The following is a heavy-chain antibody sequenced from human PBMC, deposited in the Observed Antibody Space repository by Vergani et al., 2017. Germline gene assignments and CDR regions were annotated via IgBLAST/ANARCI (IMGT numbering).Heavy chain of an antibody. J-gene: IGHJ4*02. CDR1: GGSFSTYG. CDR2: IIPIFDKA. D-gene: IGHD3-10*01. V-gene: IGHV1-69*06. Sequence: QVQLVQSGAEVKKPGSSVRVSCKASGGSFSTYGISWLRQAPGQGLQWMGGIIPIFDKANYAQRFQGRVILTADKSTNTAYMELTSLGSEDTAMYYCATGVEITIGKPQFFFYWGQGTLVTVSS. CDR3: ATGVEITIGKPQFFFY.